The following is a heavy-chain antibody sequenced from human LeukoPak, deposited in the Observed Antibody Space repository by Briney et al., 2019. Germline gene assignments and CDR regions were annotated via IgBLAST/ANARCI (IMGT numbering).Heavy chain of an antibody. CDR2: IYSGGIT. J-gene: IGHJ4*02. D-gene: IGHD1-26*01. CDR3: ARGGWELSY. CDR1: GFTFSSYA. Sequence: GGSLRLSCAASGFTFSSYAMSWVRQAPGKGLEWVSVIYSGGITYYADSVKGRFTISRDNSKNTLYLQMNSLRAEDTAVYYCARGGWELSYWGQGTLVTVSS. V-gene: IGHV3-53*01.